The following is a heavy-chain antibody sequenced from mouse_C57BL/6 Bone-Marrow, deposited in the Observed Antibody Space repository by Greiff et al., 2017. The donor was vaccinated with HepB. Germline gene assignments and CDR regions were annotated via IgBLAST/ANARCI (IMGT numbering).Heavy chain of an antibody. J-gene: IGHJ3*01. D-gene: IGHD2-12*01. CDR2: IDPENGDT. CDR3: TPYYKAWFAY. V-gene: IGHV14-4*01. Sequence: EVKLVESGAELVRPGASVKLSCTASGFNIKDDYMHWVKQRPEQGLEWIGWIDPENGDTEYASKFQGKATITADTSSNTAYLQLSSLTSEDTAVYYCTPYYKAWFAYWGQGTLVTVSA. CDR1: GFNIKDDY.